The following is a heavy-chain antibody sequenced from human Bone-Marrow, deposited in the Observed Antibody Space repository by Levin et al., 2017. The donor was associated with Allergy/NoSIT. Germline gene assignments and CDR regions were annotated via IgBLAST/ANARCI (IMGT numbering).Heavy chain of an antibody. Sequence: GGSLRLSCRTSGFSFDTYWIAWVRLMPGKGLEWLGTIYPGDSQTTYSPSFQGQVTLSVDKSPTTAYLQWSSLKASDSAIYYCARRWSLNDGSFDFWGQGTLVSVSS. CDR2: IYPGDSQT. J-gene: IGHJ4*02. D-gene: IGHD1-1*01. CDR1: GFSFDTYW. CDR3: ARRWSLNDGSFDF. V-gene: IGHV5-51*01.